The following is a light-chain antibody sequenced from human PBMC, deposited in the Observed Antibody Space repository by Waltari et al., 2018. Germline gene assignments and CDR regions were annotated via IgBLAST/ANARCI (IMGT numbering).Light chain of an antibody. V-gene: IGLV3-27*01. CDR1: LLTKKY. Sequence: SYELTQPSSVSVSPGQTARITCSGDLLTKKYPRWLQQKPGQTPVLVIYKDNERPSGIPERFSGSSSGTTVTLTIAGAQVEDEADYYCYSAADNNWVFGGGTKLTVL. CDR2: KDN. J-gene: IGLJ3*02. CDR3: YSAADNNWV.